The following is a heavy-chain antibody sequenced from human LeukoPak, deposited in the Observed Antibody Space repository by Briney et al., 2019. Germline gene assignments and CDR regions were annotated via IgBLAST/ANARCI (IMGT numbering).Heavy chain of an antibody. CDR2: ISWNSGSI. V-gene: IGHV3-9*03. J-gene: IGHJ3*02. CDR3: AKAYGSGSYYNVNDAFDI. CDR1: GFTVDDYA. D-gene: IGHD3-10*01. Sequence: GGSLRLSCAASGFTVDDYAMHWVRQAPGKGREWVSGISWNSGSIGYADSVKGRFTISRDNAKNSLYLQMNSLRAEGMALYYCAKAYGSGSYYNVNDAFDIWGQGTMVTVSS.